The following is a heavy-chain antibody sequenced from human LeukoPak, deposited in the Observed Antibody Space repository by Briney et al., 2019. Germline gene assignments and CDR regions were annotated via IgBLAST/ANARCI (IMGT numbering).Heavy chain of an antibody. CDR3: VRDLGHSRHYFEY. J-gene: IGHJ4*02. V-gene: IGHV3-7*01. CDR1: GFTFNSFF. D-gene: IGHD7-27*01. CDR2: ISQDGSEE. Sequence: GESLRLSCAASGFTFNSFFLNWVRLTPGRELEGVACISQDGSEEFYMHSVRGRFTTSRDNTKNSLYLQMNSLRAEDTAVYFCVRDLGHSRHYFEYWGQGALVTVSS.